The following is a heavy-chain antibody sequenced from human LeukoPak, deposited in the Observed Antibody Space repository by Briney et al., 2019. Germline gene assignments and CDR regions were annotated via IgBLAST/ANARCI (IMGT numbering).Heavy chain of an antibody. CDR3: ARDGDGQYCYYYMDV. V-gene: IGHV3-48*04. Sequence: GGSLRLSCAASGFTFSSYSMNWVRQAPGKGLEWVSYISRSSTTIYYADSVKGRFTISRDNAKNSLYLQMNSLRAEDTAVYYCARDGDGQYCYYYMDVWGKGTTVTVSS. J-gene: IGHJ6*03. CDR2: ISRSSTTI. D-gene: IGHD2-21*01. CDR1: GFTFSSYS.